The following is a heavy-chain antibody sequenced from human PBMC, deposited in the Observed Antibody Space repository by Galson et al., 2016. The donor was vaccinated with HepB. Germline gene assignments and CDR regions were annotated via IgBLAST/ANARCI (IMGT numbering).Heavy chain of an antibody. CDR3: ARGVIGTLNYYLYGLDV. J-gene: IGHJ6*02. CDR1: GVSITSDNW. V-gene: IGHV4-4*02. D-gene: IGHD1-7*01. Sequence: ETLSLTCTVSGVSITSDNWWSWVRQPPGQGLEWIGEFYHTGNTIYNPSLKGRVTISIDKSKNQFSLRLTSVTAADTAVYYCARGVIGTLNYYLYGLDVWGQGTTVTVSS. CDR2: FYHTGNT.